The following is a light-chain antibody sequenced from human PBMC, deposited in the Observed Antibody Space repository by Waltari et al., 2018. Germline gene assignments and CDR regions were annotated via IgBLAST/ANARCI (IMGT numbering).Light chain of an antibody. CDR2: DVT. J-gene: IGLJ2*01. Sequence: QSALTQPASVSGSPGQSITISCPGTSSDVGSFDLVSWYQQHPGKAPKLMIYDVTKRPSGVSSRFSASKSGNTASLTISGLQSEDEADYFCSSYRSSTTPIPVFGGGTKLTVL. CDR3: SSYRSSTTPIPV. V-gene: IGLV2-14*02. CDR1: SSDVGSFDL.